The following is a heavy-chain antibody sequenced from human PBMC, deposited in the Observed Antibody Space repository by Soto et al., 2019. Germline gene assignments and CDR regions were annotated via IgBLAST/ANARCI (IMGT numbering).Heavy chain of an antibody. CDR2: FDPEGGGA. CDR3: ETPTPLREAIRTNLNFDF. D-gene: IGHD3-10*01. V-gene: IGHV1-24*01. J-gene: IGHJ4*02. CDR1: GHSXNDFS. Sequence: SXKVSYETSGHSXNDFSIHWVRQAPGKGLEWMGGFDPEGGGAIYAQKFHGRFTVTEDTVTDTAYMDLSDPKSDDTAVYYCETPTPLREAIRTNLNFDFWGQGTPVTVSS.